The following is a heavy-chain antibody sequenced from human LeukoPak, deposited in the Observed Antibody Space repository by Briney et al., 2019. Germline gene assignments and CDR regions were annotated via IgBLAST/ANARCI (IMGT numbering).Heavy chain of an antibody. CDR3: ARDTVTTDYYYYMDV. V-gene: IGHV4-59*01. J-gene: IGHJ6*03. Sequence: SETLSLTCTVSGGSISSYYWSWIRQPPGKGLEWIGYIYYSGSTNYNPFLKSRVTISVDTSKNQFSLKLSSVTAADAAVYYCARDTVTTDYYYYMDVWGKGTTVTVSS. D-gene: IGHD4-17*01. CDR1: GGSISSYY. CDR2: IYYSGST.